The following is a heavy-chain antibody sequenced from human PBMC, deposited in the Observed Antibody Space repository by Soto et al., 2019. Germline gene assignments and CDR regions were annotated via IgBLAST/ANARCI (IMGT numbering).Heavy chain of an antibody. CDR1: GFTFSGYW. J-gene: IGHJ6*02. Sequence: EVQLVESGGGLVQPGGSLRLSCAASGFTFSGYWMSWVRQAPGKGLEWVANIKQDGSEQFYVDSVKGRFTISRDNAKNSLYLQMSSLRAEDTAVYYCAREAVWGQGTTVTASS. CDR3: AREAV. CDR2: IKQDGSEQ. V-gene: IGHV3-7*05.